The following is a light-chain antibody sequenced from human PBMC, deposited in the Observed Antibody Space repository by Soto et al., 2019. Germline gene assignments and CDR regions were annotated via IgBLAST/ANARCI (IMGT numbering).Light chain of an antibody. Sequence: EIVMTQSPATLSVSPGERATLPCWASQSISSNLAWYQQKAGQAPRLLIYGASTRATGIPARFSGSGSGTEFTLTISSLQPDDFATYYCQQYNSYSSTFGQGTKVDIK. CDR3: QQYNSYSST. CDR1: QSISSN. V-gene: IGKV3-15*01. J-gene: IGKJ1*01. CDR2: GAS.